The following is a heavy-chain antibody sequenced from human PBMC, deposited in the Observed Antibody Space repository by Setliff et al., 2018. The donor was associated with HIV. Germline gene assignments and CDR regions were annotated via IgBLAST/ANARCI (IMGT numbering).Heavy chain of an antibody. D-gene: IGHD3-10*01. CDR3: ARRGTHGAFDI. CDR1: GDDINRDF. V-gene: IGHV4-4*08. Sequence: SETLSLTCSVSGDDINRDFWTWMRQPPGKGLEWIGIMNSKGESFYNASFTNGVLISIDTSKNRFSLTMTSVTAADTAIYYCARRGTHGAFDIWGQGTMVTVTS. J-gene: IGHJ3*02. CDR2: MNSKGES.